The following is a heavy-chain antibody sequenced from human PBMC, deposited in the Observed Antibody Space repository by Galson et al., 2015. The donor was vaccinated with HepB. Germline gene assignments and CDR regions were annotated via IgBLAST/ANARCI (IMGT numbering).Heavy chain of an antibody. D-gene: IGHD3-10*01. CDR3: ARIRYHQNSGSNRGDAFDI. CDR2: IDWDDDK. V-gene: IGHV2-70*11. CDR1: GFSLSTSGMC. Sequence: PALVKPTQTLTLTCTFSGFSLSTSGMCVSWIRQPPGKALEWLARIDWDDDKYYSTSLKTRLTISKDTSKNQVVLTMTNMDPVDTATYYCARIRYHQNSGSNRGDAFDIWGQGTMVTVSS. J-gene: IGHJ3*02.